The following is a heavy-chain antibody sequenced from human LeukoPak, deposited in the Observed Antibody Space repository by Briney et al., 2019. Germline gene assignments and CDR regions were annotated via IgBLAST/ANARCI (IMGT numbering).Heavy chain of an antibody. CDR3: ARFLYYYDSSGSDDAFDI. Sequence: PGGSLRLSCAASGFTFSSYWMSWVRQAPGKGLEWVANIKQDGSEKYYVDSVKGRFTISRDNAKNSLYPQMNSLRAEDTAVYYCARFLYYYDSSGSDDAFDIWGQGTMVTVSS. J-gene: IGHJ3*02. V-gene: IGHV3-7*01. CDR2: IKQDGSEK. CDR1: GFTFSSYW. D-gene: IGHD3-22*01.